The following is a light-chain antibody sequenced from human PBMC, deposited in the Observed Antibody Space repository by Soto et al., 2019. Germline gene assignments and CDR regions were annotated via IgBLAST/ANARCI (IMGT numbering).Light chain of an antibody. CDR1: QSVRSN. CDR2: GAS. CDR3: QQYGSSPIT. Sequence: EIVLTQSPGTLSASPGERATLSCRASQSVRSNLAWYQQKPGQAPRLLISGASSRATGIPDRFSGSGSGTDFTLTISRLEPEDFALYYCQQYGSSPITFGQGTRLEIK. J-gene: IGKJ5*01. V-gene: IGKV3-20*01.